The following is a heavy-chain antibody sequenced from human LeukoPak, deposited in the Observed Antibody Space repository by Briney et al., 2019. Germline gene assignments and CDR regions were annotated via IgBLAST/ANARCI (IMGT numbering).Heavy chain of an antibody. CDR1: GGSFSGYY. D-gene: IGHD6-6*01. Sequence: SETLSLTCAVYGGSFSGYYWSWIRKPPGKGLEWIGEINHSGSTNYNPSLKSLVTISVDTSKNQFSLKLSSVTAADTAAYYCARGPDVSSSPPYYYYYYMDVWGKGTTVTVSS. CDR3: ARGPDVSSSPPYYYYYYMDV. V-gene: IGHV4-34*01. CDR2: INHSGST. J-gene: IGHJ6*03.